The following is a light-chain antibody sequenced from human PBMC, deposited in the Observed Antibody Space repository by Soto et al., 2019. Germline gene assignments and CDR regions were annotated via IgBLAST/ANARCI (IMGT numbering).Light chain of an antibody. CDR1: QSVSSY. Sequence: IVLTQSPATLSLSPGKRATLSCRASQSVSSYLAWYQQKPGQAPRLLIYDASNRATGIPARFTGSGSGTEFILTITSLQSEDSAVYYCQEYNTWPWTFGQGTKVDIK. V-gene: IGKV3-11*01. CDR3: QEYNTWPWT. J-gene: IGKJ1*01. CDR2: DAS.